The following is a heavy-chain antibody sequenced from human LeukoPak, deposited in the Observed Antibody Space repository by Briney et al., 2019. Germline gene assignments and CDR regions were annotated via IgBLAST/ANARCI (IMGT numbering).Heavy chain of an antibody. CDR2: IYYSGST. CDR1: GGSISSGDYY. Sequence: SQTLSLTCTVSGGSISSGDYYWSWIRQPPGKGLEWIGYIYYSGSTYYNPSLKSRVTISVDTSKSQFSLKLSSVTAADTAVYYCAREMGYYDSSGPNYFDYWGQGTLVTVSS. CDR3: AREMGYYDSSGPNYFDY. J-gene: IGHJ4*02. D-gene: IGHD3-22*01. V-gene: IGHV4-30-4*08.